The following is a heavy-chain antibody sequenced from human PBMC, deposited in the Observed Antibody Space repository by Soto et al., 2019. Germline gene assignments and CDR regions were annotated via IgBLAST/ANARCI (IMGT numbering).Heavy chain of an antibody. Sequence: ASVKVSCKASGYTFTSYGISWVRQAPGQGLEWMGWISAYNGNTNYAQKLQGRVTMTTDTSTSTAYMELRSLRSDDTAVYYCAREYCSGGSCYLYYFDYWGQGTLVTVSS. CDR3: AREYCSGGSCYLYYFDY. D-gene: IGHD2-15*01. J-gene: IGHJ4*02. CDR2: ISAYNGNT. V-gene: IGHV1-18*01. CDR1: GYTFTSYG.